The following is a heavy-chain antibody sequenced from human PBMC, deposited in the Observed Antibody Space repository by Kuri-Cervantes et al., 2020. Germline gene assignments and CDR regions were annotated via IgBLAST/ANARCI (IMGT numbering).Heavy chain of an antibody. CDR2: INPNSGGT. V-gene: IGHV1-2*02. CDR3: ARGEQWLVRVGFDY. J-gene: IGHJ4*02. Sequence: ASVKVSCKASGYTFTGYYMHWVRQAPGQGLEWMGWINPNSGGTNYAQKFQGRVTMTRDTSISTAYMELSRLRSDDTAVYYCARGEQWLVRVGFDYRGQGTLVTVSS. D-gene: IGHD6-19*01. CDR1: GYTFTGYY.